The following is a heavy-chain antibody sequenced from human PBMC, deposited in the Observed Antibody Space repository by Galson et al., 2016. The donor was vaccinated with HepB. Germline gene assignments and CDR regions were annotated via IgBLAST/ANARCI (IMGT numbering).Heavy chain of an antibody. CDR3: AKANIIMVTLGVFLDT. Sequence: SLRLPCAASGFPFNTYAMTWVRQAPGKGLEWVSGVSGHPGSTYSAESVKGRFANPRDNFKNTLYLQMNSLRADDTAVYYCAKANIIMVTLGVFLDTWGQGTLVTVSS. CDR1: GFPFNTYA. D-gene: IGHD2-15*01. V-gene: IGHV3-23*01. CDR2: VSGHPGST. J-gene: IGHJ1*01.